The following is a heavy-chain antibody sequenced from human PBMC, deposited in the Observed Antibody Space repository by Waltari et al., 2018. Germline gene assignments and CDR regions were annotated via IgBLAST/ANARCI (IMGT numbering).Heavy chain of an antibody. CDR1: GGSISSSSYY. V-gene: IGHV4-39*07. D-gene: IGHD6-13*01. CDR2: IYYSGST. Sequence: QLQLQESGPGLVKPSETLSLTCTVSGGSISSSSYYWGWIRQPPGKGLEWIGSIYYSGSTYYNPSLKSRVTISVDTSKNQFSLKLSSVTAADTAVYYCARERSPIAAAGTVSYPWGQGTLVTVSS. CDR3: ARERSPIAAAGTVSYP. J-gene: IGHJ5*02.